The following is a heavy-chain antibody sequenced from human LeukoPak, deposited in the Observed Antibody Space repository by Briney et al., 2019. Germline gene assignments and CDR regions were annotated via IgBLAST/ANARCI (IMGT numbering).Heavy chain of an antibody. J-gene: IGHJ3*02. Sequence: PSETLSLTCTVSGGSISSYYWSWIRQPAGKGLEWIGRIYTSGSTNYNPSLKSRVTISVDTSKNQFSLKLSSVTAADTAVYYCARAAVAARQRAFDIWGQGTMVTVSS. V-gene: IGHV4-4*07. CDR3: ARAAVAARQRAFDI. CDR2: IYTSGST. CDR1: GGSISSYY. D-gene: IGHD2-15*01.